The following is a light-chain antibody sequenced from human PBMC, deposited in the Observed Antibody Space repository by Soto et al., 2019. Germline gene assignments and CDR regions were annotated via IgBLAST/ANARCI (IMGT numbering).Light chain of an antibody. CDR3: MQGLTTPLT. V-gene: IGKV2-28*01. CDR2: LGS. J-gene: IGKJ4*01. CDR1: QSLLSSNGNNY. Sequence: DIVLTQSPLSLPVTPGEPASISCRSSQSLLSSNGNNYLDWYLQKPGQSPQVLIYLGSNRASGVPDRFSVSGSGTDFTLKISRVEAEDVGVYYGMQGLTTPLTFGGGTKVEIK.